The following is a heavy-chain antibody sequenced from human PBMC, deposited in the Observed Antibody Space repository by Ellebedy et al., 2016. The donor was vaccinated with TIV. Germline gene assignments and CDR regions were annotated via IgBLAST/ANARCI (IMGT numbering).Heavy chain of an antibody. Sequence: PGGSLRLSCAASGFTFSRYSMSWVRQAPGKGLEWVANIKQDGSEKYYVDSVKGRFTISRDKAKNSLYLQMNSLRADDTAVYYCARMADFDYWGQGTLVTVSS. CDR2: IKQDGSEK. J-gene: IGHJ4*02. D-gene: IGHD5-24*01. CDR3: ARMADFDY. CDR1: GFTFSRYS. V-gene: IGHV3-7*03.